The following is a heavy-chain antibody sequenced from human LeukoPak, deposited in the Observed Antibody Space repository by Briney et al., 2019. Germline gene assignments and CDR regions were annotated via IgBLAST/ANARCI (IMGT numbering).Heavy chain of an antibody. Sequence: PSETLSLTCTVSGDSITSDTYYWGWIRQPPGKGLEWIGSVHYGGSTYYNPSLKSRVTISGDTSKNQFFLNLRFVAAADTAISYDSTHQTFTTDPYWYFDLWGRGTLVTVSS. D-gene: IGHD3-3*01. CDR3: STHQTFTTDPYWYFDL. CDR2: VHYGGST. CDR1: GDSITSDTYY. V-gene: IGHV4-39*01. J-gene: IGHJ2*01.